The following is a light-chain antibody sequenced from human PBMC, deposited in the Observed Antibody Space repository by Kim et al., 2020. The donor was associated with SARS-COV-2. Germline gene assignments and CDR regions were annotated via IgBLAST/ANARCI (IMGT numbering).Light chain of an antibody. CDR2: STS. J-gene: IGLJ3*02. Sequence: PGATVTLTRTSSTGAVTSGHYPNWFQQKTGQTPRPLIYSTSDKHSWTPPRVSGSLLGGKAALTPSGVQPEDEADYFCLLYYDGQGVFGGGTKLTVL. V-gene: IGLV7-43*01. CDR3: LLYYDGQGV. CDR1: TGAVTSGHY.